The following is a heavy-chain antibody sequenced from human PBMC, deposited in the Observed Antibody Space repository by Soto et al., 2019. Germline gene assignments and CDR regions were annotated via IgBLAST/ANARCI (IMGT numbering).Heavy chain of an antibody. J-gene: IGHJ4*02. V-gene: IGHV1-18*04. Sequence: QVQLVQSGAEVKKPGASVKVSCKAAGYTFTSYGISWVRQAPGQGLEWMGWISAYNGNTNYAQKLQGRVTVTTDTSTSKDYMGLRSLRSDDTAVYYCARSHYYDSSGYYAYWGQGTLVTVSS. CDR1: GYTFTSYG. D-gene: IGHD3-22*01. CDR2: ISAYNGNT. CDR3: ARSHYYDSSGYYAY.